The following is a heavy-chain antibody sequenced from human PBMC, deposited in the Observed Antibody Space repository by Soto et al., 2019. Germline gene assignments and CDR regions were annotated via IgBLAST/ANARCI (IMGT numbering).Heavy chain of an antibody. CDR1: GFTVSSNY. CDR3: ARDVLHQAYYYYYMDV. Sequence: GGSLRLSCAASGFTVSSNYMSWVRQAPGKGLEWVSVIYSGGSTYYADSVKGRFTISRDNSKNTLYLQMNSLRAEDTAVYYCARDVLHQAYYYYYMDVWGKGTTVTVSS. V-gene: IGHV3-66*01. D-gene: IGHD3-10*01. J-gene: IGHJ6*03. CDR2: IYSGGST.